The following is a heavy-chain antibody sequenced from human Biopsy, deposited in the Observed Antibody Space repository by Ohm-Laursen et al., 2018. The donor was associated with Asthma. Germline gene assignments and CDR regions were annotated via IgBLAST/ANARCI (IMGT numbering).Heavy chain of an antibody. CDR1: PGSINDYY. CDR2: VHSTGST. D-gene: IGHD6-13*01. V-gene: IGHV4-59*12. CDR3: VRATSTWSQSGPHYFDH. Sequence: SDTLSLTCTVSPGSINDYYWNWIRQFPGKGLEWIGYVHSTGSTRFNPSLKSRLTISVDTSVDQVSLKLTFVTAADTAVYYCVRATSTWSQSGPHYFDHWGQGTLVTVSS. J-gene: IGHJ4*02.